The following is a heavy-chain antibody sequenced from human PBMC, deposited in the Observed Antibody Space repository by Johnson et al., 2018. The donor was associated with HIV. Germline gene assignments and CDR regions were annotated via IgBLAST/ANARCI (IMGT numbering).Heavy chain of an antibody. D-gene: IGHD4-17*01. J-gene: IGHJ3*02. Sequence: VQLVESGGGVVQPGRSLRVSCAASGFTFSSYGMHWVRQAPGKGLEWVAVIWYDGSNRYYADSVKGRFTISRDNSKNTLYLQMNRLRAEDTAVYYCAKGYGDYEGNAFDIWGQGTMVTVSS. CDR1: GFTFSSYG. CDR3: AKGYGDYEGNAFDI. CDR2: IWYDGSNR. V-gene: IGHV3-33*06.